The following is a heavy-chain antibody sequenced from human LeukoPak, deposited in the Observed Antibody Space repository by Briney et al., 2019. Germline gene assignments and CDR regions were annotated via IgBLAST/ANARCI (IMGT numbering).Heavy chain of an antibody. D-gene: IGHD6-19*01. J-gene: IGHJ4*02. CDR3: ARSSGWFNYFDY. CDR2: IYYSGST. Sequence: PSETLSLTCTVSGGSISSYYWSWIRQPPGKGLEWIGYIYYSGSTNYNPSLKSRVTISVDTSKNQFSLKLSPVTAADTAVYYCARSSGWFNYFDYWGQGTLVTVSS. V-gene: IGHV4-59*01. CDR1: GGSISSYY.